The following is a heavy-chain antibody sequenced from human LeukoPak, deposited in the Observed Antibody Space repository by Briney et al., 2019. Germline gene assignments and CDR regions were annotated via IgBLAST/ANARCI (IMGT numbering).Heavy chain of an antibody. CDR1: GFTFSSHG. CDR2: ISSSGSTI. CDR3: AELGITMIGGV. D-gene: IGHD3-10*02. V-gene: IGHV3-48*04. Sequence: GGSLRLSCAASGFTFSSHGMNWVRQAPGKGLEWVSYISSSGSTIYYADSVKGRFTISRDNAKNSLYLQMNSLRAEDTAVYYCAELGITMIGGVWGKGTTVTISS. J-gene: IGHJ6*04.